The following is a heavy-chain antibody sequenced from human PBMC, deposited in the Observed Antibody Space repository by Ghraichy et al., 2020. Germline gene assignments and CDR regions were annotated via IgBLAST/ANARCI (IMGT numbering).Heavy chain of an antibody. CDR2: IKSRTDGGTT. V-gene: IGHV3-15*01. CDR3: ASEGRRYCGGDCSEYFSV. Sequence: GGSLRLSCADSGFTFSHAWMSWVRQAPGKGLEWVGRIKSRTDGGTTDYAAPVKGRFTISRDDSKNTLYLQMNSLKTEDTAVYYCASEGRRYCGGDCSEYFSVGGQGTLATV. J-gene: IGHJ1*01. D-gene: IGHD2-21*02. CDR1: GFTFSHAW.